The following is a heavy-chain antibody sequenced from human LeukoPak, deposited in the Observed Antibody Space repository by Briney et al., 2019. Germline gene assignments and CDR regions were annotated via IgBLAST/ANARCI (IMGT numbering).Heavy chain of an antibody. D-gene: IGHD2-15*01. V-gene: IGHV3-15*01. CDR2: IKSKTDGGTT. J-gene: IGHJ4*02. CDR3: AKGPRPVVVAAPDY. CDR1: GFTFSNAW. Sequence: GGSLRPSCAASGFTFSNAWMSWVRQAPGKGLEWVARIKSKTDGGTTDYAAPVKGRFTISRDDSKNTLYLQMNSLRAEDTALYYCAKGPRPVVVAAPDYWGQGTLVTVSS.